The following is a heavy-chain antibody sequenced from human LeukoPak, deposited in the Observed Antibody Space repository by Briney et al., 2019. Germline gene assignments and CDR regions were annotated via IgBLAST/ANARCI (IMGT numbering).Heavy chain of an antibody. Sequence: GGSLRLSCAASGFTVSSNYMSWVRQAPGKGLEWVAFIRYDGSNKYYADSVKGRFTISRDNSKNTLYLQMNSLRAEDTAVYYCVVPQWLERAWGQGTLVTVSS. CDR2: IRYDGSNK. V-gene: IGHV3-30*02. CDR1: GFTVSSNY. J-gene: IGHJ5*02. D-gene: IGHD6-19*01. CDR3: VVPQWLERA.